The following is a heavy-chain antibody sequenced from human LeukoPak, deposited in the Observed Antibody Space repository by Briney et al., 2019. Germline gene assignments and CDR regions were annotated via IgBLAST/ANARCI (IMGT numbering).Heavy chain of an antibody. J-gene: IGHJ3*02. V-gene: IGHV3-23*01. CDR3: AKSLLTTATGTGRAFDI. CDR1: GFTFANYA. Sequence: PGGSLRLSCAASGFTFANYAMSWVGQAPGKGLEGVSTISGSSGSTHFADSVKGRFTISRDNSKNTLYLQMNSLRAEDSAEYYCAKSLLTTATGTGRAFDIWGQGTMVTVSA. CDR2: ISGSSGST. D-gene: IGHD1-1*01.